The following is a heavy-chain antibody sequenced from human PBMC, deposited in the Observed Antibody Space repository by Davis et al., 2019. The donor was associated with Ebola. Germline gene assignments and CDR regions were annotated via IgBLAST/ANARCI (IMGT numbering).Heavy chain of an antibody. V-gene: IGHV3-23*01. D-gene: IGHD3-3*01. CDR3: ARVQNYDFWSGLGY. Sequence: GESLKISCAASGFTFSNYAMSWVRQAPGGGLEWVPGISASGADIKYADSVRGRFSISRDDSKNTLYLQMNSLRAEDTAVYYCARVQNYDFWSGLGYWGQGVLVTVSS. CDR1: GFTFSNYA. CDR2: ISASGADI. J-gene: IGHJ4*02.